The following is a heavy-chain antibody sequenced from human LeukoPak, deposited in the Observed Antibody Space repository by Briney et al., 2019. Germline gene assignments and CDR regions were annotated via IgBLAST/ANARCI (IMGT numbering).Heavy chain of an antibody. CDR1: GGSISSYY. CDR3: ARLYGSGSYVGAVNWFDP. D-gene: IGHD3-10*01. Sequence: PSETLSLTCTVSGGSISSYYWSWIRQPPGKGLEWIGYIYYSGSTNYNPSLKSQVTISVDTSKNQFSLKLSSVTAADTAVYYCARLYGSGSYVGAVNWFDPWGQGTLVTVSS. CDR2: IYYSGST. V-gene: IGHV4-59*01. J-gene: IGHJ5*02.